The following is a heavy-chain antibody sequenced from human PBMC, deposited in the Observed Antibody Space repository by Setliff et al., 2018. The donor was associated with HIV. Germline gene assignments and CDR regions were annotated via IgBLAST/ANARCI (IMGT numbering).Heavy chain of an antibody. CDR3: ARGTAYYNFWSGYSQDYYYYMDV. D-gene: IGHD3-3*01. Sequence: PSETLSLTCAVYGGSFSGYYWSWIRQSPGKGLEWIGEINHSGSTKYNPSLKSRVTISVDTSKNQFSLKLSSVTAADTAAYYCARGTAYYNFWSGYSQDYYYYMDVWGKGTTVTVSS. CDR2: INHSGST. CDR1: GGSFSGYY. J-gene: IGHJ6*03. V-gene: IGHV4-34*01.